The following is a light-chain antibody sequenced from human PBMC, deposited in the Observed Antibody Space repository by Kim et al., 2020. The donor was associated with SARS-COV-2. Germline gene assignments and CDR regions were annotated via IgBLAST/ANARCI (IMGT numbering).Light chain of an antibody. CDR3: CSYAGTYTFV. J-gene: IGLJ1*01. CDR1: SRYVGGYNY. V-gene: IGLV2-11*01. Sequence: QSVTIYCTGSSRYVGGYNYVSWYQQHPGKAPKLMIYDVSKRPSGVPDRFSGSKSGNTASLTISGLQAEDEADYYCCSYAGTYTFVFGTGTKVTVL. CDR2: DVS.